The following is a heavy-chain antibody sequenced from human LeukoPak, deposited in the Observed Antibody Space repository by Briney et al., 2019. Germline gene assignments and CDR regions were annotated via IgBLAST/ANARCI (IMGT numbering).Heavy chain of an antibody. CDR3: AGPLLTSMDV. D-gene: IGHD4-11*01. CDR2: INHSGST. CDR1: GGSFSGYY. Sequence: SETLSLTCAVYGGSFSGYYWSWIRQPPGKGLEWIGEINHSGSTNYNPSLKSRVTISVDTSKNQFSLKLSSVTAADTAVYYCAGPLLTSMDVWGQGTTVTVSS. V-gene: IGHV4-34*01. J-gene: IGHJ6*02.